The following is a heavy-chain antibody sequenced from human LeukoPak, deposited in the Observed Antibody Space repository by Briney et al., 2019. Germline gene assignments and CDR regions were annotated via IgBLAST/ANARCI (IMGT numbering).Heavy chain of an antibody. CDR2: ISSSSSSI. V-gene: IGHV3-21*06. CDR1: GFTFSSYR. D-gene: IGHD4-17*01. Sequence: GGSLRLSCAGSGFTFSSYRMNWVRQAPGKGLEWVSSISSSSSSIYYADSMKGRFTISRDKVKNLLFLQMNSLRAEDTAIYYCARDRKGRTYGDPYWFFDLWGRGTLVTVSS. J-gene: IGHJ2*01. CDR3: ARDRKGRTYGDPYWFFDL.